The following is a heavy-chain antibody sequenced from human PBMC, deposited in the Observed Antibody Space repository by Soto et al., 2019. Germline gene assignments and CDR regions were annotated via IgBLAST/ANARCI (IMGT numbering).Heavy chain of an antibody. J-gene: IGHJ4*02. CDR2: ISAYNGNT. V-gene: IGHV1-18*01. CDR1: GYTFTSYG. D-gene: IGHD6-19*01. Sequence: ASVKVSCKASGYTFTSYGISWVRQAPGQGLERMGWISAYNGNTNYAQKLQGRVTMTTDTSTSTAYMELRSLRSDDTAVYYCAIMAEYSSGWNFDYWGQGTLVTVSS. CDR3: AIMAEYSSGWNFDY.